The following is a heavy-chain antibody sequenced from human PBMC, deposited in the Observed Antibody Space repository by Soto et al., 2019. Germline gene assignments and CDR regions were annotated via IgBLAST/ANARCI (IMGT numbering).Heavy chain of an antibody. CDR2: IYYSGST. CDR3: AREPVAGNGGWFDP. D-gene: IGHD6-19*01. Sequence: PSETLSLTCTVSGGSISTYYWSWIRQPPGKGLERIGYIYYSGSTNYNPSLKSRVTISVDTSKNQFSLKLSSVTAADTAVYYCAREPVAGNGGWFDPWGQGTLVTV. CDR1: GGSISTYY. V-gene: IGHV4-59*01. J-gene: IGHJ5*02.